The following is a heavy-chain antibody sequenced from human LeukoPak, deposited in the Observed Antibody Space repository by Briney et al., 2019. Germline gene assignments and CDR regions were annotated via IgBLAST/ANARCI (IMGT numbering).Heavy chain of an antibody. CDR3: ARMPVAGTAY. D-gene: IGHD6-19*01. Sequence: KPSDTLSLTCTVSGGSISSYYWSWIRQPPGKGLEWIGYIYYSGSTNYNPSLKSRVTISVDTSKNQFSLKLSSVTAADTAVYYCARMPVAGTAYWGQGTLVTVSS. V-gene: IGHV4-59*07. CDR2: IYYSGST. CDR1: GGSISSYY. J-gene: IGHJ4*02.